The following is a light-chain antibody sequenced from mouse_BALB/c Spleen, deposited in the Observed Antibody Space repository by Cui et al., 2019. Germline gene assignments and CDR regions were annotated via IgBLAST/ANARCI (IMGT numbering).Light chain of an antibody. CDR2: AAT. V-gene: IGKV12-46*01. Sequence: DIQMTQSPASLSVSVGETVTITCRASENIYSNLAWYQQKQGKSPQLLDYAATNLADGVPSRFSGSGSGTQYSLKINSLQSEDFGSYYCQHFWGTPYTFGGGTKLEIK. CDR1: ENIYSN. CDR3: QHFWGTPYT. J-gene: IGKJ2*01.